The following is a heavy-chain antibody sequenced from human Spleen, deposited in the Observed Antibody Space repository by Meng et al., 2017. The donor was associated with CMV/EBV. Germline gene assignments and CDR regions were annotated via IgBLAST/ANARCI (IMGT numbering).Heavy chain of an antibody. CDR3: IWNDLGDY. CDR1: GFTFSNDW. V-gene: IGHV3-15*02. J-gene: IGHJ4*02. Sequence: EIGGASEYLAGSLSLSVVGPGFTFSNDWVRWVRQAPGKGLEWVGRIKSKTDGETADYNAPVKGRFTISRDDSKNTLYLQMNSLKTEDTAIYYCIWNDLGDYWGQGTLVTVSS. CDR2: IKSKTDGETA. D-gene: IGHD1-1*01.